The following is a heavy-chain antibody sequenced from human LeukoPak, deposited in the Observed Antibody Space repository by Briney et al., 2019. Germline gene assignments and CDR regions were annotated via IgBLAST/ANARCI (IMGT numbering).Heavy chain of an antibody. CDR3: ARDSSGYYYHFDY. V-gene: IGHV1-69*13. D-gene: IGHD3-22*01. CDR2: IIPIFGTA. Sequence: ASVKVSCKASGGTFSSYAISWVRQVPGQGLEWMGGIIPIFGTANYAQKFQGRVTITADESTSTAYMELSSLRSEDTAVYYCARDSSGYYYHFDYWGQGTLVTVSS. J-gene: IGHJ4*02. CDR1: GGTFSSYA.